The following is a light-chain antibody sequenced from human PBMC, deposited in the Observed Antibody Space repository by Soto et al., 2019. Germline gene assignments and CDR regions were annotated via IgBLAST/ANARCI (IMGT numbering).Light chain of an antibody. CDR2: AAS. J-gene: IGKJ2*01. CDR1: QSIRYY. V-gene: IGKV1-39*01. Sequence: DIQMTQSPSSLSASVGDRVTITCRASQSIRYYLNWYQQKPGKAPKLLIYAASSLQSGVTSRFSGSGSGTDFTLTISSLQPEDFATYYCQHSYSTPQNTFGQGTKLQIK. CDR3: QHSYSTPQNT.